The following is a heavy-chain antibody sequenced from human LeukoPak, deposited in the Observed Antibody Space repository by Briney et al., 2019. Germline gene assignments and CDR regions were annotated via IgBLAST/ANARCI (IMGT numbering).Heavy chain of an antibody. V-gene: IGHV4-34*01. CDR3: ARESGWMATIRLDP. D-gene: IGHD5-24*01. Sequence: SETLSLTCAVYGGSFSGYYWSWIRQPPGKGLEWIGEINHSGSTNYNPSLKSRVTISVDTSKNQFSLKPSSVTAADTAVYYCARESGWMATIRLDPWGQGTLVTVSS. CDR1: GGSFSGYY. J-gene: IGHJ5*02. CDR2: INHSGST.